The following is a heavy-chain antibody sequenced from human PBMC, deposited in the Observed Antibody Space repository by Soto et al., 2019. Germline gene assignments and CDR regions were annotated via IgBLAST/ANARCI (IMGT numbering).Heavy chain of an antibody. D-gene: IGHD5-12*01. CDR3: ARQVGYRDRVDY. V-gene: IGHV1-8*01. CDR1: GYTLTSYD. J-gene: IGHJ4*02. Sequence: ASVKVSCKASGYTLTSYDINWVRQATGQGLEWMGWMNSNSGNTGYAQKFQGRVTLTRDTSISTAYMELSSLRSEDTAVYYCARQVGYRDRVDYWGQGTLVTVSS. CDR2: MNSNSGNT.